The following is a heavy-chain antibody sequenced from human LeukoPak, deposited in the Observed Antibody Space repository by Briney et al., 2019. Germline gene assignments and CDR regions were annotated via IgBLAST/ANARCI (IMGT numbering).Heavy chain of an antibody. CDR1: AGTFSSYA. Sequence: SVKVSCKASAGTFSSYAISWVRQAPGQGLEWMGGIIPIFGTANYAQKFQGRVTITTDESTSTAYMELSSLRSEDTAVYYCARGGCSSTSCYVFWFDPWGQGTLVTVSS. CDR3: ARGGCSSTSCYVFWFDP. V-gene: IGHV1-69*05. D-gene: IGHD2-2*01. CDR2: IIPIFGTA. J-gene: IGHJ5*02.